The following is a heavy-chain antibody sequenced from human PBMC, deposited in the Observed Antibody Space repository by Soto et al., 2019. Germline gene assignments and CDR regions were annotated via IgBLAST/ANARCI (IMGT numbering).Heavy chain of an antibody. CDR3: AKAPKGNYYYGMDV. CDR1: GFTLSSYS. V-gene: IGHV3-23*01. J-gene: IGHJ6*02. CDR2: ISGSGGNT. D-gene: IGHD6-13*01. Sequence: GGSLRLSCAAPGFTLSSYSLSWVPPAPGKGLEWVSGISGSGGNTYYPDSVKGRFTISRDNSKKTLYLQMNSLRAEDTAVYYCAKAPKGNYYYGMDVWGQGTSVTVSS.